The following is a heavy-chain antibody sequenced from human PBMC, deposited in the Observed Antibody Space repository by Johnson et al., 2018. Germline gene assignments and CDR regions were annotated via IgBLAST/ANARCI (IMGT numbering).Heavy chain of an antibody. CDR3: ARGEGYGYFQH. Sequence: VQLQESGGGLVQPGGSLRLSCAASGFTFSDYWMSWVRQAPGQGLEWVANIKQDGSEKYYGESVKGRFTISRDNAKNSLYLQMNSLRAEDTAVYYCARGEGYGYFQHWGQGTLVTVSS. D-gene: IGHD5-18*01. CDR1: GFTFSDYW. J-gene: IGHJ1*01. CDR2: IKQDGSEK. V-gene: IGHV3-7*01.